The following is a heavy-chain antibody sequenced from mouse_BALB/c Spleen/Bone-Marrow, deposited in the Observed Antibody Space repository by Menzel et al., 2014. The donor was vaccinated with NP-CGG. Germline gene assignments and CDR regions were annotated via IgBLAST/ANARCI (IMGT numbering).Heavy chain of an antibody. CDR3: ARGGNWDDFDV. CDR2: ISSGSTAI. V-gene: IGHV5-17*02. J-gene: IGHJ1*01. Sequence: SGGGLVQPGGSRKLSCAASGFTFSSFGMHWVRQAPEKGLEWVAYISSGSTAICYADTVKGRFTISRDNPKNTLFLQMTSLRSEDTAMYYCARGGNWDDFDVWGAGTTVTVSS. CDR1: GFTFSSFG. D-gene: IGHD4-1*01.